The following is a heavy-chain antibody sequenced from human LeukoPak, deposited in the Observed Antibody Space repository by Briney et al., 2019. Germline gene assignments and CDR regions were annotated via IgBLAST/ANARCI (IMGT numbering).Heavy chain of an antibody. Sequence: GASVKVSCKASGYTFTSYGISWVRQAPGQGLEWMGWISAYNGNTNYAQKLQGRVTMTTDTSTSTAYMELRSLGSDDTAVYYCARDDRYYYDSSGYRNWFDPWGQGTLVTVSS. CDR2: ISAYNGNT. CDR1: GYTFTSYG. J-gene: IGHJ5*02. D-gene: IGHD3-22*01. CDR3: ARDDRYYYDSSGYRNWFDP. V-gene: IGHV1-18*01.